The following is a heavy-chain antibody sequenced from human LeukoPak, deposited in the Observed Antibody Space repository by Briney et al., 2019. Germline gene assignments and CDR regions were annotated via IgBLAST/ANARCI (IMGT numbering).Heavy chain of an antibody. V-gene: IGHV4-59*01. D-gene: IGHD2-15*01. CDR3: ARGGTYCSGGSCYSVYFDY. Sequence: SETLSLTCTASGGSISSYYWSWIRQPPGKGLEWIGYIYYSGSTNYNSSLKRRVTISVDTSKNQFSLKLSSVTAADTAVYYCARGGTYCSGGSCYSVYFDYWGQGTLVTVSS. CDR1: GGSISSYY. CDR2: IYYSGST. J-gene: IGHJ4*02.